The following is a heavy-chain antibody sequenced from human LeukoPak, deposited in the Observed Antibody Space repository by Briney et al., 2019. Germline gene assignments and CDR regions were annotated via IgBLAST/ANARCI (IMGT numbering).Heavy chain of an antibody. V-gene: IGHV1-46*01. CDR2: INPSGGST. Sequence: ASVKVSCKASGYTFTSYYMHWVRQAPGQGLERMGIINPSGGSTSYAQKFQGRVTMTRDMSTSTVYMELSSLRSEDTAVYYCARSHLGTGQFDPWGQGTLVTVSS. CDR1: GYTFTSYY. J-gene: IGHJ5*02. D-gene: IGHD2-8*02. CDR3: ARSHLGTGQFDP.